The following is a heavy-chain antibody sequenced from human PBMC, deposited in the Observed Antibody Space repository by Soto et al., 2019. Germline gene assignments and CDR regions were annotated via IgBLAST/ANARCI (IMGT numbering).Heavy chain of an antibody. Sequence: GASVKVSCKASGGTFSSYAISWVRQAPGQGLEWMGGIIPIFGTANYAQKFQGRVTITADKSTSTAYMELSSLRSEDTAVYYCARDNRYYYDSRGYYYGDYYYYYGMDVWGQGTTVTVSS. CDR2: IIPIFGTA. V-gene: IGHV1-69*06. CDR3: ARDNRYYYDSRGYYYGDYYYYYGMDV. D-gene: IGHD3-22*01. J-gene: IGHJ6*02. CDR1: GGTFSSYA.